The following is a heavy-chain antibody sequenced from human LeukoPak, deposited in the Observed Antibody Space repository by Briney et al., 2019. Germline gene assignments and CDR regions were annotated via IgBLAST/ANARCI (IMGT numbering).Heavy chain of an antibody. CDR3: SKDSISEAARGDVFDI. V-gene: IGHV3-23*01. J-gene: IGHJ3*02. CDR2: ISSSGDST. Sequence: GGSLRLSCAASGFTFSSYAMSWVRQAPGKGLEWVSAISSSGDSTYYADSVKGRFTISRDNSKNTLYLQMDSLRAEDTALYYCSKDSISEAARGDVFDIGGKGKMVTVFS. CDR1: GFTFSSYA. D-gene: IGHD6-13*01.